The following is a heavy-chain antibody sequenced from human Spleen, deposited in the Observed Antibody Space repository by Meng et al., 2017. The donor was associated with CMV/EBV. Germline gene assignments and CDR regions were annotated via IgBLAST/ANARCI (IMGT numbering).Heavy chain of an antibody. CDR1: GYSFTDYY. Sequence: ASVKVSCKASGYSFTDYYMHWVRQAPGQGLEWMGWINSNSGGTNYAQKFQDRVTMTRDTSIRTVYMELSRLRSDDTAVYYCARVSEYCTRTNCYKLFDYWGQGTLVTVSS. CDR2: INSNSGGT. V-gene: IGHV1-2*02. D-gene: IGHD2-2*02. CDR3: ARVSEYCTRTNCYKLFDY. J-gene: IGHJ4*02.